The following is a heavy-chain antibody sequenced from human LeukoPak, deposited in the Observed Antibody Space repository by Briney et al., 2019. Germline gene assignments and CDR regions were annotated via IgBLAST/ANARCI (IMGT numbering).Heavy chain of an antibody. CDR2: IWHDGSKE. CDR1: GFSFSTYG. Sequence: PGRSLRLSCAASGFSFSTYGMHWVRQAPDTGLEWVALIWHDGSKEYYADSVKGRFTISRDNSKNTLYLEVNSLRADDTAVYYCAGDTPPGGEYYFEYWGQGALVTVSS. J-gene: IGHJ4*02. V-gene: IGHV3-33*01. CDR3: AGDTPPGGEYYFEY. D-gene: IGHD3-16*01.